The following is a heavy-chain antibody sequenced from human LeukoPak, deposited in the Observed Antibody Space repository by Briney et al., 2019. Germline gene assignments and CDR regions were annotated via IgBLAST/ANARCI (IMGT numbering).Heavy chain of an antibody. Sequence: SETLSLTCTVSGGSISSSSYYWSWIRQPPGKGLEWIGYIYYSGSTNYNPSLKSRVTISVDTSKNQFSLKLSSVTAADTAVYYCARDDITMVRGVIDWGQGTLVTVSS. CDR3: ARDDITMVRGVID. D-gene: IGHD3-10*01. CDR2: IYYSGST. CDR1: GGSISSSSYY. J-gene: IGHJ4*02. V-gene: IGHV4-61*01.